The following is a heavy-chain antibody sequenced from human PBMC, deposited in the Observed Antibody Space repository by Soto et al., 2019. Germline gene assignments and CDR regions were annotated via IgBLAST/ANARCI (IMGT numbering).Heavy chain of an antibody. CDR1: GYTFTSYY. CDR3: ARDNGSGSYPSHAFDI. D-gene: IGHD3-10*01. Sequence: ASVKVSCKASGYTFTSYYMHWVRQAPGQGLEWMGIINPSGGSTSYAQKFQGRVTMTRDTSTSTVYMELSSQRSEDTAVYYCARDNGSGSYPSHAFDIWGQGTMVTVSS. J-gene: IGHJ3*02. CDR2: INPSGGST. V-gene: IGHV1-46*03.